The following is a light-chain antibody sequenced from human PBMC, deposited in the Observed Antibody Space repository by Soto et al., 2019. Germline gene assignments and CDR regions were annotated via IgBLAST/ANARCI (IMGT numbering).Light chain of an antibody. Sequence: EIVLTQSPGTLSLSPGERATLSCRASQSVSSTSLAWYQQKPGQAPRLLIYGASSRATGIPDRFSGSGSGTDFTLTISRLEPEDFAVYYCQQYDSSRLTFGPGTKVDIK. V-gene: IGKV3-20*01. CDR1: QSVSSTS. CDR3: QQYDSSRLT. CDR2: GAS. J-gene: IGKJ3*01.